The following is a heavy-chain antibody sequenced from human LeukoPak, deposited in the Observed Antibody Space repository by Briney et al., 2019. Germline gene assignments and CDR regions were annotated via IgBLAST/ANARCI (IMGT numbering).Heavy chain of an antibody. Sequence: PSETLSLTCTVSGGSISSYYWSWIRQPAGKGLEWIGRVYTTGSTNYNPSLKSRVTVPVDTSKNQFYLKLNSVTAADSAVYYCARYSGSYYFDYWGQGTLVTVSS. J-gene: IGHJ4*02. V-gene: IGHV4-4*07. D-gene: IGHD1-26*01. CDR3: ARYSGSYYFDY. CDR1: GGSISSYY. CDR2: VYTTGST.